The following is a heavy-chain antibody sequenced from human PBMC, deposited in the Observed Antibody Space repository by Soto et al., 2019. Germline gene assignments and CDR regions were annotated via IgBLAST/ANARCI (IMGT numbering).Heavy chain of an antibody. V-gene: IGHV3-33*01. CDR3: ARDQATVTGYGMDV. D-gene: IGHD4-17*01. CDR1: GFTFSSYG. CDR2: IWYNGSNK. Sequence: GGSLRLSCAASGFTFSSYGMHWVRQAPGKGLEWVAVIWYNGSNKYYADSVKGRFTIFRDNSKNTLYLQMNSLRAEDTAVYYCARDQATVTGYGMDVWGQGTTVTVSS. J-gene: IGHJ6*02.